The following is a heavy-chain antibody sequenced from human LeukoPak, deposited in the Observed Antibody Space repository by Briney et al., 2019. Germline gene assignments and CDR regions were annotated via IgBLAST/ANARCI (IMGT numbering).Heavy chain of an antibody. Sequence: PGGSLRLSCAASGFSFSSYSMNWVRQAPGKGLEWVSSISSSSSYIYYADSVKGRFTISRDNAKNSLYLQMNSLRAEDTAVYYRARVLVPTAIGGFDYWGQGTLVTVSS. D-gene: IGHD2-2*02. CDR1: GFSFSSYS. V-gene: IGHV3-21*01. CDR3: ARVLVPTAIGGFDY. CDR2: ISSSSSYI. J-gene: IGHJ4*02.